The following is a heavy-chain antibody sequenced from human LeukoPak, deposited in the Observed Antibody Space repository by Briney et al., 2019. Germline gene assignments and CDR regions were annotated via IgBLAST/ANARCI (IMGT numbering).Heavy chain of an antibody. CDR3: ARQTYSSGWYSDY. J-gene: IGHJ4*02. D-gene: IGHD6-19*01. CDR1: GFTFNTFG. V-gene: IGHV3-23*01. Sequence: GGSLRLSCAASGFTFNTFGMSWVRQAPGKGLEWVSAISGSGGSTYYADSVKGRFTISRDNSKNTLYLQMNSLRAEDTAVYYCARQTYSSGWYSDYWGQGTLVTVSS. CDR2: ISGSGGST.